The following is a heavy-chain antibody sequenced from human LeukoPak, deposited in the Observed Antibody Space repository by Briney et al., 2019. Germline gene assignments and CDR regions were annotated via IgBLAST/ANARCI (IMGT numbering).Heavy chain of an antibody. CDR1: GFTFGDYH. Sequence: PGGSLRLSCAVSGFTFGDYHMTWIRQAPGSGLEWISYINSSGSTVYYAESVKGRFTISRDNARKSLYLQMNNVRAGDTAVYYCARSIAYGISFVRGFIADYWGQGALVTVSS. J-gene: IGHJ4*02. CDR3: ARSIAYGISFVRGFIADY. CDR2: INSSGSTV. D-gene: IGHD3-10*01. V-gene: IGHV3-11*01.